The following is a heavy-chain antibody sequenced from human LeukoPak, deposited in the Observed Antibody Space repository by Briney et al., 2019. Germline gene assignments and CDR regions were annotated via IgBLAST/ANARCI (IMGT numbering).Heavy chain of an antibody. D-gene: IGHD5-18*01. Sequence: PSETLSLTCTVSGYSISSGYFWGWIRQPPGQGLEWIGVYHVGATDNNPSLKSRVTISVDTSKNQFSLKLSSVTAADTAVYYCARGYSAMVATFPFDYWGQGTLVTVSS. V-gene: IGHV4-38-2*02. CDR2: VYHVGAT. CDR1: GYSISSGYF. CDR3: ARGYSAMVATFPFDY. J-gene: IGHJ4*02.